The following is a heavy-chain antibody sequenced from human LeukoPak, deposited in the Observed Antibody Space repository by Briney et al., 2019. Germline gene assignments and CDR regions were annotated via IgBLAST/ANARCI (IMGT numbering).Heavy chain of an antibody. CDR3: ARALMVPGSDAFDI. CDR2: ISYDGSNK. V-gene: IGHV3-30*03. CDR1: GFTFSSYG. J-gene: IGHJ3*02. D-gene: IGHD2-2*01. Sequence: GRSLRLSCAASGFTFSSYGMHWVRQAPGKGLEWVAVISYDGSNKYYADSVKGRFTISRDNSKNTLYLQMNSLRAEDTAVYYCARALMVPGSDAFDIWGQGTMVTVSS.